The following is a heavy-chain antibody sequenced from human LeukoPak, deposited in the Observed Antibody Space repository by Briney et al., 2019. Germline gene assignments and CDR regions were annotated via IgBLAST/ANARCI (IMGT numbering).Heavy chain of an antibody. CDR2: ISGSGGST. CDR1: GFTFSSYA. Sequence: GGSLRLSCAASGFTFSSYAMSWVRQAPGKGLEWVSAISGSGGSTYYADSVKGRFTISRDNSKNTLYLRMNSLRAEDTAVYYCAKDLGRYFGSFYYYYGMDVWGQGTTVTVSS. D-gene: IGHD3-9*01. V-gene: IGHV3-23*01. CDR3: AKDLGRYFGSFYYYYGMDV. J-gene: IGHJ6*02.